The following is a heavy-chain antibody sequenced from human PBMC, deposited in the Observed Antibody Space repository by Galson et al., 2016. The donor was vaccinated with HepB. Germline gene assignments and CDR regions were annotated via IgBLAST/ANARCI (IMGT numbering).Heavy chain of an antibody. V-gene: IGHV3-7*03. J-gene: IGHJ4*02. CDR3: AKMREMATAKRAFDY. Sequence: SLRLSCAASGFSFSGVWMSWVRQAPGKGLEWVATIKHDGGDKYYVASVRGRFTISRDNAKNSLFMLMNSLRAEDTGLYYCAKMREMATAKRAFDYWGQGTFVTVSS. CDR1: GFSFSGVW. CDR2: IKHDGGDK. D-gene: IGHD5-24*01.